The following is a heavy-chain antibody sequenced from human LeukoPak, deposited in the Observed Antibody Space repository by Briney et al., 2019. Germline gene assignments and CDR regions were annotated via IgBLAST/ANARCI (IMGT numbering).Heavy chain of an antibody. Sequence: GGSLRLSCAASGFTFSGSAMHWVRQASGKGLEWVGRIRSKTNDYATAYAASVKGRFTISRDDSKNTAYLQMNSLKTEDTAIYYCTRYNVGFDYWGQGTLVTVSS. D-gene: IGHD1-14*01. V-gene: IGHV3-73*01. CDR2: IRSKTNDYAT. J-gene: IGHJ4*02. CDR1: GFTFSGSA. CDR3: TRYNVGFDY.